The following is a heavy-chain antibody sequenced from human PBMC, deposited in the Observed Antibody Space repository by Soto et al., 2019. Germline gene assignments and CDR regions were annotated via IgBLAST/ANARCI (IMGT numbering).Heavy chain of an antibody. V-gene: IGHV4-59*01. CDR1: SGSISSYY. D-gene: IGHD1-26*01. CDR2: IYYSGST. CDR3: ARDGEGRGATPDAFDI. Sequence: QVQLQESGPGLVKPSETLSLTCTVSSGSISSYYWSWIRQPPGKGLEWIGYIYYSGSTNYNPSLKSRVTISVDTSKNQVALKLSSVTAADTAVYYCARDGEGRGATPDAFDIWGQGTMVTVSS. J-gene: IGHJ3*02.